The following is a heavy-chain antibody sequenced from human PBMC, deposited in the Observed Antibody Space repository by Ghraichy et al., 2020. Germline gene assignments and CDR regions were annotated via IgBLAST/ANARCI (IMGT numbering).Heavy chain of an antibody. CDR1: GGSISSYY. J-gene: IGHJ3*02. V-gene: IGHV4-4*07. CDR2: IYTSGST. D-gene: IGHD3-22*01. CDR3: ARGPYDSSGYWVEDDAFDI. Sequence: SETLSLTCTVSGGSISSYYWSWIRQPAGKGLEWIGRIYTSGSTNYNPSLKSRVTMSVDTSKNQFSLKLSSVTAADTAVYYCARGPYDSSGYWVEDDAFDIWGQGTMVTVSS.